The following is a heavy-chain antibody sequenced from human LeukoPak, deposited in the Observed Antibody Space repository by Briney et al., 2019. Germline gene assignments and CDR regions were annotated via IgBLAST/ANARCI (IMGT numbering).Heavy chain of an antibody. CDR1: GFTFSSYS. Sequence: GGSLRLSCAASGFTFSSYSMNWVRQAPGKGLEWVSSISSSSSYIYYADSVKGRFTISRDNAKNSLCLQMNSLRAEDTAVYYCARYCSSTSCYYGMDVWGQGTTVTVSS. V-gene: IGHV3-21*01. CDR3: ARYCSSTSCYYGMDV. J-gene: IGHJ6*02. CDR2: ISSSSSYI. D-gene: IGHD2-2*01.